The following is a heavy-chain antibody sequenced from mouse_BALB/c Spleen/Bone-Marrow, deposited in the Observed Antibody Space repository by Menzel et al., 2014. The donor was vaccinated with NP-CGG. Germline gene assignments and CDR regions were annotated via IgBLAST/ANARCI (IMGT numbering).Heavy chain of an antibody. CDR2: IDPASGNI. CDR1: GFNIKDTY. J-gene: IGHJ2*01. Sequence: EVKLMESGTDLVKPGASVKLSCTASGFNIKDTYMHWVKQRPEQGLDWIGRIDPASGNIQYDPKFQGRAAITADTSSNTAYLQRSSLTSEDTAVYYCASLTGTFDYWGQGTPLTVSS. V-gene: IGHV14-3*02. D-gene: IGHD4-1*01. CDR3: ASLTGTFDY.